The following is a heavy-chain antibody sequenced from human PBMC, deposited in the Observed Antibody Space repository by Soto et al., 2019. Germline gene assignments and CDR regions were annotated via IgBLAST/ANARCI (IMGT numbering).Heavy chain of an antibody. Sequence: EVQLVESGGGLVKPGGSLRLSCAASGFTFSNGWMNWVRQAPGKGLEWVGRIKSKTDGGTTDYAAPVKGRFSISRDDSKNTLYLQMHSLKTQETAVYYCTTRGHSGTTPVNLGQGTLVTISS. CDR1: GFTFSNGW. J-gene: IGHJ4*02. CDR2: IKSKTDGGTT. D-gene: IGHD1-1*01. V-gene: IGHV3-15*07. CDR3: TTRGHSGTTPVN.